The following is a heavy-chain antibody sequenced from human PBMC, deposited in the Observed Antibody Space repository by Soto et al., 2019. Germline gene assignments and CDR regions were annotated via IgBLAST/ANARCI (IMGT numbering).Heavy chain of an antibody. J-gene: IGHJ3*02. D-gene: IGHD6-13*01. CDR1: GGSFSGYY. CDR3: ARVHTFSLYSSSWGYDAFDI. CDR2: INHSGST. Sequence: SETLSLTCAVYGGSFSGYYWSWIRQPPGKGLEWIGEINHSGSTNYNPSLKSRVTISVDTSKNQFSLKLSSVTAADTAVYYCARVHTFSLYSSSWGYDAFDIWGQGTMVTVSS. V-gene: IGHV4-34*01.